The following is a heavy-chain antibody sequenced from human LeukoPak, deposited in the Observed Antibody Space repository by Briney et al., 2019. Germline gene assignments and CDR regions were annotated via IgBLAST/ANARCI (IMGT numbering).Heavy chain of an antibody. CDR2: INHSGST. J-gene: IGHJ4*02. Sequence: SETLSLTCAVYGGSFSGYYWSWIRQPPGKGLEWIGEINHSGSTNYNPSLKSRVTISVDTSKNQFSLKLSSVTAADTAVYYCARDSSRDGYRDYYFDYWGQGTLVTVSS. V-gene: IGHV4-34*01. CDR3: ARDSSRDGYRDYYFDY. CDR1: GGSFSGYY. D-gene: IGHD5-24*01.